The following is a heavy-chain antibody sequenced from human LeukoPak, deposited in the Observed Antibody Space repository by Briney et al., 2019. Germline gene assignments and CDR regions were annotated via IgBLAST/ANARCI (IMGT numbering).Heavy chain of an antibody. CDR3: ARDATIDSSGYYYGY. V-gene: IGHV5-51*01. CDR1: GYSFTSCW. Sequence: GESLKISCKGFGYSFTSCWIGWVRQMPGKGLEWMGIIYPGDSDTRYSPSFQGQVTISADKSISTAYLQWSSLKASDTAMYYCARDATIDSSGYYYGYWGQGTLVTVSS. CDR2: IYPGDSDT. D-gene: IGHD3-22*01. J-gene: IGHJ4*02.